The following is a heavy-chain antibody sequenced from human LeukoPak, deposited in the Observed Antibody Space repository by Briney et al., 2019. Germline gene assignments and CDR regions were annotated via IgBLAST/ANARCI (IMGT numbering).Heavy chain of an antibody. V-gene: IGHV4-61*08. CDR1: GGSISSGDYY. D-gene: IGHD3-3*01. Sequence: SRTLSLTXTVSGGSISSGDYYWSRIRQPPGKGLEWIEYIYYSGSTNYNPSLKSRVTISVDTSKNQFSLKLSSVTAADTAVYYCARETTFDFWSGSPSDWFDPWGQGTLVTVSS. CDR3: ARETTFDFWSGSPSDWFDP. J-gene: IGHJ5*02. CDR2: IYYSGST.